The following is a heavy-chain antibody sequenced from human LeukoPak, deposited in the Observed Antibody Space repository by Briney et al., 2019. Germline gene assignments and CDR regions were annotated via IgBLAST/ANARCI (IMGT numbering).Heavy chain of an antibody. D-gene: IGHD1-26*01. CDR3: ARETSGSYDY. CDR1: GYTFTSYG. V-gene: IGHV1-18*01. CDR2: ISAYNGNT. Sequence: ASVKVSCKASGYTFTSYGISWVRQAPGQGLEWMGWISAYNGNTNYAQKFQGRVTITTDESTSTAYMELSSLRSEDTAVYYCARETSGSYDYWGQGTLVTVSS. J-gene: IGHJ4*02.